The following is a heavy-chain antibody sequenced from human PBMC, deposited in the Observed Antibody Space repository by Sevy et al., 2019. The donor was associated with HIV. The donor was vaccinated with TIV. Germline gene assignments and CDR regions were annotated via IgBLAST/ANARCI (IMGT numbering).Heavy chain of an antibody. CDR1: GFTFSSYN. J-gene: IGHJ6*02. V-gene: IGHV3-21*01. Sequence: GGSLRLSCAASGFTFSSYNMNWVRHAPGKGLEWVSFVFSSSSYIYYADSVKGRFTISRDNAKNSLYLQMNSLRAEDTAVYYCARDKTILEGRYGMDVWGQGTTVTVSS. CDR2: VFSSSSYI. CDR3: ARDKTILEGRYGMDV. D-gene: IGHD3-3*01.